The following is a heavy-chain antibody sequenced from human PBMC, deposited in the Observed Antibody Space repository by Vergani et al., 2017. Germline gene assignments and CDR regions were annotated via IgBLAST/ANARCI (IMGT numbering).Heavy chain of an antibody. V-gene: IGHV1-18*01. CDR3: AAAYYYGSGSYSGYYYYGMDV. Sequence: QVQLVQSGAEVKKPGASVKVSCKASGYTFTSYGISWVRQAPGQGLEWMGWISAYNGNTNYAQKLQGRVTMTTDTSTSTAYMELRSLRSDDTAVYYCAAAYYYGSGSYSGYYYYGMDVWGQGTTVTVSS. CDR2: ISAYNGNT. CDR1: GYTFTSYG. J-gene: IGHJ6*02. D-gene: IGHD3-10*01.